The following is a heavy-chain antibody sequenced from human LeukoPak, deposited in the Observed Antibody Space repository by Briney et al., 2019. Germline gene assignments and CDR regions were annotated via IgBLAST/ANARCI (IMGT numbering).Heavy chain of an antibody. Sequence: GGSLRLSCAASRFTFFNYWMHWVRQAPGKGLVWVSHISSDGSSTDYADSVKGRFTISRDNAKNTLYLQMNSLRAEDTAVYYCARDRGGSSDYWGQGTLVTVSS. CDR1: RFTFFNYW. D-gene: IGHD4-23*01. J-gene: IGHJ4*02. CDR3: ARDRGGSSDY. V-gene: IGHV3-74*01. CDR2: ISSDGSST.